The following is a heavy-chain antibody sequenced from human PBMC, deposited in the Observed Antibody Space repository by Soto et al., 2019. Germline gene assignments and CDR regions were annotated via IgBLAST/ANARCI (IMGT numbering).Heavy chain of an antibody. Sequence: GGSLRLSCTASGITFSDYAMSWVRQAPRKGLEWVSSISTSGGRPYYADSVKGRFTISRDNSKNTLYLQVNSLRVEDTAVYYCAXDPDRYDYVWGTYRYIDHWGQGTLVTAPQ. D-gene: IGHD3-16*02. CDR3: AXDPDRYDYVWGTYRYIDH. CDR2: ISTSGGRP. J-gene: IGHJ4*02. CDR1: GITFSDYA. V-gene: IGHV3-23*01.